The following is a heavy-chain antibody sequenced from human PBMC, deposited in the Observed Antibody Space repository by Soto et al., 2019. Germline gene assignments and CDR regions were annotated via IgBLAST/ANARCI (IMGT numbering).Heavy chain of an antibody. V-gene: IGHV3-66*01. Sequence: GGSLRLSCATSGITVSSNYMSWVRQAPGKGLEWVSVIYKGGNTLYEDSVKDRFTISRDSSENTLYLQMNSLRAEDTAVYYCASTSSGLYYYYMDVWGKGTTVTVSS. CDR3: ASTSSGLYYYYMDV. D-gene: IGHD2-8*02. CDR1: GITVSSNY. CDR2: IYKGGNT. J-gene: IGHJ6*03.